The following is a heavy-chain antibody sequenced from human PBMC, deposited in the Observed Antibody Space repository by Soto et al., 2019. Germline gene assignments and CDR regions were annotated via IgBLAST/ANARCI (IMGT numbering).Heavy chain of an antibody. Sequence: SETLSLTCTVSGGSISSSSYYWGWIRQPPGKGLEWIGSIYYSGSTYYNPSLKSRVTISVDTSKNQFSLKLSSVTAADTAVYYCARRGTGCTNGVCYTLHWFDPWGQGTLVTVSS. D-gene: IGHD2-8*01. CDR1: GGSISSSSYY. V-gene: IGHV4-39*01. CDR2: IYYSGST. J-gene: IGHJ5*02. CDR3: ARRGTGCTNGVCYTLHWFDP.